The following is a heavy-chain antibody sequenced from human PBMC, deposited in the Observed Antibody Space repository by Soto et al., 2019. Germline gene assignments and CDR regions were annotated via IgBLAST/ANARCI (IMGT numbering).Heavy chain of an antibody. V-gene: IGHV3-7*01. CDR3: ARGQGPYGSPYYFDY. J-gene: IGHJ4*02. Sequence: EVQLVESGGGLVQPGGSLRLSCAASGFTFSSYWMSWVRQAPGKGLEWVANIKQDGSEKYYVDSVKGRFTISRDNAKNSLDLQMNSRRAEDTAVYYCARGQGPYGSPYYFDYWGQGTLVTVSS. CDR1: GFTFSSYW. CDR2: IKQDGSEK. D-gene: IGHD3-10*01.